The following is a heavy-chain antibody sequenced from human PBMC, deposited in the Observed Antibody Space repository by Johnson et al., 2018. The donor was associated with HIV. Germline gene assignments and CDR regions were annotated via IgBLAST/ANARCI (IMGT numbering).Heavy chain of an antibody. D-gene: IGHD4/OR15-4a*01. V-gene: IGHV3-30-3*01. CDR2: ISYDGSNK. CDR1: GFTFSSYA. Sequence: QVQLVESGGGVVQPGGSLRLSCAASGFTFSSYAMHWVRQAPGKGLEWVAVISYDGSNKYYADSVKGRFTISRDNSKNTLYLQMNSLRAEDTAVYYCARVGANFDAFDIWGQGTMVTVSS. CDR3: ARVGANFDAFDI. J-gene: IGHJ3*02.